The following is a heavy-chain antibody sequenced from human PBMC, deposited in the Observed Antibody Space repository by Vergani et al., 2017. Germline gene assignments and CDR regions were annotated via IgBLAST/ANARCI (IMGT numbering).Heavy chain of an antibody. J-gene: IGHJ1*01. Sequence: QVQLVESGGGVVQPGRSLRLSCAASGFTFSSYGMHWVRQAPGKGLEWVAVIWYDGSNKYYADSVKGRFTISRDNSKNTLYLQLNSLRAEDTAVYYCARAPITVTPQRNYFQHWGQGTLVTVSS. V-gene: IGHV3-33*01. CDR1: GFTFSSYG. CDR2: IWYDGSNK. CDR3: ARAPITVTPQRNYFQH. D-gene: IGHD4-17*01.